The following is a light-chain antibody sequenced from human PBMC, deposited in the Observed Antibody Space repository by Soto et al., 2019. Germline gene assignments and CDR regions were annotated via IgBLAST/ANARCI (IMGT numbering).Light chain of an antibody. CDR3: CSYEGGTTGV. Sequence: QSALTQPASVSGSPGQSITISCSGTSNDVGSFNLVSWYQQSPGKVPKLIIYEVNKRPSGVSNRFSGSNSGNTASLTISGLQAEDEANYYCCSYEGGTTGVFGGGTKLTVL. V-gene: IGLV2-23*02. J-gene: IGLJ3*02. CDR1: SNDVGSFNL. CDR2: EVN.